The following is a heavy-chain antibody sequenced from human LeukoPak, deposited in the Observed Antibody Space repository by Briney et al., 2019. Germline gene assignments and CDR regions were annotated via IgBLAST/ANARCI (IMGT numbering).Heavy chain of an antibody. D-gene: IGHD3-22*01. J-gene: IGHJ4*02. CDR3: ARTPYYYDSSGYYYSDY. V-gene: IGHV4-59*12. CDR1: GGSISSYY. CDR2: IYFTGST. Sequence: PSETLSVTCTVSGGSISSYYWSWIRQPPGKGLEWIGYIYFTGSTNYNPSLKSRVTISVDTSKNQFSLKLSSVTAADTAVYYCARTPYYYDSSGYYYSDYWGQGTLVTVSS.